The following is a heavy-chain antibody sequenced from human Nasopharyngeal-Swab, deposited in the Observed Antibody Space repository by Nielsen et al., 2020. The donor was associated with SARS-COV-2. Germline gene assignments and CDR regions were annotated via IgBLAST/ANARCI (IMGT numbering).Heavy chain of an antibody. Sequence: WIRQPPGKGLEWVGRIKSKTDGGTTDYAAPVKGRFTISRDDSKNTLYLQMNSLKTEDTAVYYCTTDSGGITMVRGIWGQGTLVTVSS. V-gene: IGHV3-15*01. J-gene: IGHJ4*02. CDR3: TTDSGGITMVRGI. CDR2: IKSKTDGGTT. D-gene: IGHD3-10*01.